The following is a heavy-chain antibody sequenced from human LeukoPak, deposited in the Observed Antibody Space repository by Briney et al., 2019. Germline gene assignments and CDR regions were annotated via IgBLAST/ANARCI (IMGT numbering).Heavy chain of an antibody. CDR3: TTDHVGATVEFDS. D-gene: IGHD1-26*01. Sequence: GGSLRLSCAASGFTFDDYATHWVRQAPGKGLEWVSGISWNSGSIGYADSVKGRFTISRDNAKKSLYLQMDSLRVEDTAVYYCTTDHVGATVEFDSWGQGTLVTVSS. CDR2: ISWNSGSI. V-gene: IGHV3-9*01. CDR1: GFTFDDYA. J-gene: IGHJ4*02.